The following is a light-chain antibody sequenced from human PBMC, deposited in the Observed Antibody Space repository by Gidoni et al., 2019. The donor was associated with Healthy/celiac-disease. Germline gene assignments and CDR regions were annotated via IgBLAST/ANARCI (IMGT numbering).Light chain of an antibody. CDR3: CSYAGSVV. CDR2: DVS. J-gene: IGLJ2*01. V-gene: IGLV2-11*01. Sequence: QSALTQPRSVSGSPGPSVTISCTGPSRAVGGYNYVSWYPPPPGQAPKLMIYDVSKRPSGVPDRFSGSKSGNTASLTISGLQAEDEADYYCCSYAGSVVFGGGTKLTVL. CDR1: SRAVGGYNY.